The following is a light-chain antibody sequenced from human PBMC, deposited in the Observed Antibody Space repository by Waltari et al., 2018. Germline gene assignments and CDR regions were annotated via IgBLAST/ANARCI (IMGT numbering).Light chain of an antibody. CDR2: WAS. V-gene: IGKV4-1*01. CDR3: HQYSTTPWT. CDR1: QSVLYSPNNKNY. J-gene: IGKJ1*01. Sequence: DFVMTQSPEFLAVSLGERATINCKSSQSVLYSPNNKNYLAWYQQKPGQPPKLLMYWASTRESGVPDRFSGSGSGTDFTLTISSLQAEDVAVYYCHQYSTTPWTFGQGTKVEI.